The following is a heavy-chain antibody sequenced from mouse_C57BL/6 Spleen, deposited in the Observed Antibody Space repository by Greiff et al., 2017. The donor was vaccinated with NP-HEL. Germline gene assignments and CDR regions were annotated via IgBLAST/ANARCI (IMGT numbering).Heavy chain of an antibody. CDR1: GYTFTGYW. V-gene: IGHV1-9*01. CDR3: ARRPYYYGSSYGAMDY. Sequence: VQLQQSGAELMKPGASVKLSCKATGYTFTGYWIEWVKQRPGHGLEWIGEILPGSGSTNYNEKFKGKATFTADTSSNTAYMQLSSLTTEDSAIYYCARRPYYYGSSYGAMDYWGQGTSVTVSS. CDR2: ILPGSGST. J-gene: IGHJ4*01. D-gene: IGHD1-1*01.